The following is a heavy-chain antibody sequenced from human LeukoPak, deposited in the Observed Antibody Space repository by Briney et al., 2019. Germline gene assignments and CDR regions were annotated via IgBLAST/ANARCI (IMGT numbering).Heavy chain of an antibody. J-gene: IGHJ4*02. D-gene: IGHD6-19*01. CDR1: GFNSGNYW. CDR3: AKGFYSSGWYSGSDY. V-gene: IGHV3-7*03. Sequence: GGSLRLSCGASGFNSGNYWMSWVRQAPGQRLEWLANIKQDGIETYYLDSVKGRFTISRDNSKSTLYLQMNSLRAEDTAVYYCAKGFYSSGWYSGSDYWGQGTLVTVSS. CDR2: IKQDGIET.